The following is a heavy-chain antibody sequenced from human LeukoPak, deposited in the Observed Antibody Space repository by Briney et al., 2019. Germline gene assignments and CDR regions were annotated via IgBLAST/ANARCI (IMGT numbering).Heavy chain of an antibody. V-gene: IGHV4-59*08. CDR3: ARGEVRDGYNLDAFDI. D-gene: IGHD5-24*01. CDR2: IYYSGST. J-gene: IGHJ3*02. CDR1: GGSISSYY. Sequence: SETLSLTCTVSGGSISSYYWSWIRQPPGKGLEWIGYIYYSGSTNYNPSLKSRVTISVDTSKNQFSLKLSSVTAADTAVYYCARGEVRDGYNLDAFDIWGQGTMVTVSS.